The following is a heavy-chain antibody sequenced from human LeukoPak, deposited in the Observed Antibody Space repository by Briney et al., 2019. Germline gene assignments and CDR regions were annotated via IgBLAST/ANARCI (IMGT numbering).Heavy chain of an antibody. CDR3: AREPDYFDY. J-gene: IGHJ4*02. D-gene: IGHD1-14*01. Sequence: SETLSLTCTVSGGSISSYYWSWIRQPPGKGLEWIGRVFTSGIISGNTNYNPSVKSRVTISVDTSKNQFSLKLSSVTAADTAVYYCAREPDYFDYWGQGTLVTVSS. V-gene: IGHV4-4*07. CDR2: VFTSGIISGNT. CDR1: GGSISSYY.